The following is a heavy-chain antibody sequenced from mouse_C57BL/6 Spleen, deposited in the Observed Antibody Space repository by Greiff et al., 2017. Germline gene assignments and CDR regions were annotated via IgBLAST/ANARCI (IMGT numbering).Heavy chain of an antibody. J-gene: IGHJ2*01. Sequence: VQLQQSGPELVKPGASVKISCKASGYTFTDYNMDWVKQSPGKSLEWIGDIFPNNGGNIYNQKFKGKATLTVDKSSSTAYMKLRSLTSEDTAVYYCASGPQTGTGNYFDYGGQGTTLTVSS. D-gene: IGHD4-1*01. CDR1: GYTFTDYN. CDR2: IFPNNGGN. V-gene: IGHV1-18*01. CDR3: ASGPQTGTGNYFDY.